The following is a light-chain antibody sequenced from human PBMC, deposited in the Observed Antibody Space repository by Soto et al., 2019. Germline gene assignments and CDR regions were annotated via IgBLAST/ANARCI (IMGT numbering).Light chain of an antibody. V-gene: IGKV1-5*01. CDR3: QQYENYWT. CDR2: DAS. J-gene: IGKJ1*01. Sequence: DIQMTQSPSTLSATAGDRVTITCRASQSISSWLAWYQHQPGKAPKLLIYDASNLDSGVPSRFSGSGSGTEVSLTISNLQPDDCATYYCQQYENYWTFGQGTRVEIK. CDR1: QSISSW.